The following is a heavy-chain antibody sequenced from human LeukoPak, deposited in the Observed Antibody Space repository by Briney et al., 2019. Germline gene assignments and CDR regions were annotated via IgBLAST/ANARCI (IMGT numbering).Heavy chain of an antibody. CDR3: ARGAGVGSYVPFDL. J-gene: IGHJ4*02. Sequence: GGSLRLSCAASGFTFSSYAMSWVRQAPGKGLEWVSSISNTGDHIYYTDLLQGRFTISRDNAKNSLFLQMDSLRVDDTAVYYCARGAGVGSYVPFDLWGLGTLVAVSS. CDR2: ISNTGDHI. CDR1: GFTFSSYA. V-gene: IGHV3-21*01. D-gene: IGHD3-16*01.